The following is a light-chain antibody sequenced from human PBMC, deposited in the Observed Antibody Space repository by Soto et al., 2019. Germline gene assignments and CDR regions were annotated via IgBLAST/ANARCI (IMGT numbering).Light chain of an antibody. CDR2: EGS. V-gene: IGLV2-23*03. Sequence: QSVLTQPASVSGSPGQSITISCTGTSSDVGSYNLVSWYQQHPGKAPQLMISEGSKRPSGVSNRFSGSKSGNTASLTISGLQAEDEADYYCCSYAGSSTFVVFGGGTQLTVL. CDR1: SSDVGSYNL. J-gene: IGLJ2*01. CDR3: CSYAGSSTFVV.